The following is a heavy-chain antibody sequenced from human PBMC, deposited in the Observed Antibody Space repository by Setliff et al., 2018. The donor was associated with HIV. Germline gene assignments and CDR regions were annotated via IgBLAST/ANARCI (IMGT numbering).Heavy chain of an antibody. J-gene: IGHJ6*02. CDR1: GDTFSSYA. CDR2: IIPVLGLS. Sequence: GASVKVSCKASGDTFSSYAISWVRQAPGQGLEWMGGIIPVLGLSYYAQNFQGRVTITADESTSTAYMELSSLRSEDTAVYYCARLGSGWSDSYYYAMDVWGQGTTVTVSS. D-gene: IGHD6-19*01. CDR3: ARLGSGWSDSYYYAMDV. V-gene: IGHV1-69*10.